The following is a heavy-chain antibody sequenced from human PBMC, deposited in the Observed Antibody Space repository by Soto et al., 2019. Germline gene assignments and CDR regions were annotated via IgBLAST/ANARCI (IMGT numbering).Heavy chain of an antibody. J-gene: IGHJ4*02. CDR3: ARPHSSGPYYFDY. CDR1: GGTFSCYA. D-gene: IGHD3-22*01. CDR2: IIPIFGTA. V-gene: IGHV1-69*13. Sequence: GASVKVSCKASGGTFSCYAISWVRQAPGQGLEWMGGIIPIFGTANYAQKFQGRVTITADESTSTAYMELSSLRSEDTAVYYCARPHSSGPYYFDYWGQGTLVTVSS.